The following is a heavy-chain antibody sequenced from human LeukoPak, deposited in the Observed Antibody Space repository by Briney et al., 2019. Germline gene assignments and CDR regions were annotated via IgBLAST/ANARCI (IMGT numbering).Heavy chain of an antibody. D-gene: IGHD3-22*01. CDR1: GYTFTSYD. CDR3: ARDLHDSSGYPADYYYYYYMDV. Sequence: ASVKVSCKASGYTFTSYDINWVRQAPGQGLEWMGIINPSGGSTSYAQKFQGRVTMTRDTSTSTVYMELSSLRSEDTAVYYCARDLHDSSGYPADYYYYYYMDVWGKGTTVTISS. J-gene: IGHJ6*03. CDR2: INPSGGST. V-gene: IGHV1-46*01.